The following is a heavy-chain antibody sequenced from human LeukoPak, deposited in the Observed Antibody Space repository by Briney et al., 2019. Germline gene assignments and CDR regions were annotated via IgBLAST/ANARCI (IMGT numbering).Heavy chain of an antibody. D-gene: IGHD3-10*01. CDR1: GYTFTSYD. Sequence: GASVKVSCKASGYTFTSYDINWVRQATGQGLEWMGWMNPNSGNTGYAQKFQGRVTMTRNTSISTAYMELSSLRSEDTAVYYCARESMVRGVLDYWGQGTLVTVSS. CDR2: MNPNSGNT. J-gene: IGHJ4*02. CDR3: ARESMVRGVLDY. V-gene: IGHV1-8*01.